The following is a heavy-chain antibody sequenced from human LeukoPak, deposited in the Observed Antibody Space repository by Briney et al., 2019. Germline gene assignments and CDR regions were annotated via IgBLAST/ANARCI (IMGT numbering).Heavy chain of an antibody. V-gene: IGHV3-53*01. CDR3: ASSVWRFGVYYYYYYMDV. Sequence: PGGSLRLSCAASGFTVSSNYMSWVRQAPGKGLEWVSVIYSGGSTYYADSVKGRFTISRDNSKNTLYLQMNSLRAEDTAVYYFASSVWRFGVYYYYYYMDVWGKGTTVTVSS. CDR1: GFTVSSNY. J-gene: IGHJ6*03. CDR2: IYSGGST. D-gene: IGHD6-19*01.